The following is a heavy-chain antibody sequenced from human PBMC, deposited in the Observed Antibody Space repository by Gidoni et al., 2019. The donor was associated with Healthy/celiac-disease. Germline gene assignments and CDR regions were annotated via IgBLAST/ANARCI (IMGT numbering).Heavy chain of an antibody. V-gene: IGHV3-30*04. J-gene: IGHJ4*02. D-gene: IGHD6-19*01. Sequence: QVQLVESGGGVVQPGRSLRLSCAASGFTFSSYAMHWVRQAPGKGLEWVAVISYDGSNKYYADSVKGRFTISRDNSKNTLYLKMNSLRAEDTAVYYCARDGRIAVAGTPYFDYWGQGTLVTVSS. CDR3: ARDGRIAVAGTPYFDY. CDR1: GFTFSSYA. CDR2: ISYDGSNK.